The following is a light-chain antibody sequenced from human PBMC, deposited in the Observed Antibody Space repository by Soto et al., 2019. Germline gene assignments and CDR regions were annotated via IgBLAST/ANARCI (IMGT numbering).Light chain of an antibody. Sequence: QSALTQPPSVSGSPGQSVTISCTGTSSDIGYHNRVSWYQQPPGTAPKLMIYEVSTRYSGVPDRFSGSKSGNTASLTISGLQAEDEADYYCRSFASSATLVFGGGTKPTVL. J-gene: IGLJ3*02. CDR3: RSFASSATLV. V-gene: IGLV2-18*02. CDR1: SSDIGYHNR. CDR2: EVS.